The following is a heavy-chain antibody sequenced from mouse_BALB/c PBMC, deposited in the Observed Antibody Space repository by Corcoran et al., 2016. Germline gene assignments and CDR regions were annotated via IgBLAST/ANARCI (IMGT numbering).Heavy chain of an antibody. Sequence: EVQLQQSGPELVKPGASVKISCKASGYSFTGYYMHWVKQSHVKSLEWIGRINPYNGATSYNQNFKDKASLTVDKSSSTAYMELHSLTSEDSAVYYWAGTDSSGYVYFDYWGQGTTLTVSS. V-gene: IGHV1-26*01. CDR3: AGTDSSGYVYFDY. CDR2: INPYNGAT. CDR1: GYSFTGYY. J-gene: IGHJ2*01. D-gene: IGHD3-2*01.